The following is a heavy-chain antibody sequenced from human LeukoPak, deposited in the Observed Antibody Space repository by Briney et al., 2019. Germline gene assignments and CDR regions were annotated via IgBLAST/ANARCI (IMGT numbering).Heavy chain of an antibody. CDR1: GFTFSSYA. V-gene: IGHV3-23*01. J-gene: IGHJ6*02. Sequence: GGSLRLSCAASGFTFSSYAMSWVRQAPGKGLEWVSGISGSGDNTYYADSVKGRFTISRDNSKNTLYVQVNSLGTEDTAAYYCAKGGRTMVRGVRFYYYYGMDVWGQGATVTVSS. CDR2: ISGSGDNT. CDR3: AKGGRTMVRGVRFYYYYGMDV. D-gene: IGHD3-10*01.